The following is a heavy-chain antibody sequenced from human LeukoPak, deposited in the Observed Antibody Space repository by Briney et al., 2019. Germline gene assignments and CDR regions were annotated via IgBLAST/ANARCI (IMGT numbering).Heavy chain of an antibody. J-gene: IGHJ4*02. D-gene: IGHD4-17*01. V-gene: IGHV3-48*03. CDR1: GFTFSRYE. Sequence: PGGSLRLSCAASGFTFSRYEMNWVRQAPGEGLEWVSHISSSGSTIYYADSVKGRFTISRDNAKNSLYLQMNSLRAEDTAVYYCARVLMTINYDSGDTLDYWGQGTLVTVSS. CDR3: ARVLMTINYDSGDTLDY. CDR2: ISSSGSTI.